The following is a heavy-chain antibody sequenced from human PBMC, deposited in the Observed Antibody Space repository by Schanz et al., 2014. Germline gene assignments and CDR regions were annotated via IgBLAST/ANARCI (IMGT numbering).Heavy chain of an antibody. J-gene: IGHJ4*02. CDR1: GFTFFGSFA. D-gene: IGHD2-21*01. Sequence: EVQLLESGGGLVQPGGSLRLSCVASGFTFFGSFAMSWVRQAPGKGLEWVSGMSGSGSTADYADSVKGRFTISRDNSNNTVYLQMNTLRAEDTAVYYCAREDCSATSCYFRYWGQETLVTVSA. CDR3: AREDCSATSCYFRY. CDR2: MSGSGSTA. V-gene: IGHV3-23*01.